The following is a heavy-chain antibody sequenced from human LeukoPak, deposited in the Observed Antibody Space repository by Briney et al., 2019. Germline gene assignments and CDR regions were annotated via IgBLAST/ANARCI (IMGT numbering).Heavy chain of an antibody. Sequence: PGGSLRLSCAASGFTFSSYAMHWVRQAPGKGLEYVSGISSNGGSTYYANSVKGRFTISKDNFKNTLYLQMGSLRDEDMAVYYCARGGWEQGGPPYYFDYGGRGPLVPVSS. J-gene: IGHJ4*02. CDR1: GFTFSSYA. CDR2: ISSNGGST. V-gene: IGHV3-64*01. D-gene: IGHD1-26*01. CDR3: ARGGWEQGGPPYYFDY.